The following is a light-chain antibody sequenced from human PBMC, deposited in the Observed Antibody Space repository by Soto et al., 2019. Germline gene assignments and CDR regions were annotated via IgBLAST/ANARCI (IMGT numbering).Light chain of an antibody. CDR2: GVS. CDR3: MQNVQFPFT. Sequence: DIVLTQIPLSLSVIPGQAAAISCKSSQSLVHSDGKTYLHWFLQKPGQPPQLLIHGVSIRLSGVDRLSGSGSGTDFTLQISRVEAEDVGVYFCMQNVQFPFTFGQGTKLEIK. V-gene: IGKV2D-29*01. J-gene: IGKJ2*01. CDR1: QSLVHSDGKTY.